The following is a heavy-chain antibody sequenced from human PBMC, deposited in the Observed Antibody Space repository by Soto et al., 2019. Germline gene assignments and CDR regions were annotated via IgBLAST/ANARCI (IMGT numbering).Heavy chain of an antibody. Sequence: GSLRLSCAASGFTFSNYGMHWVRQAPGKGLEWVAVISYDGTSKYYADSVKGRFTISRDDSRNTLYLQMNSLRAEDTAVYYCAKGYGSPDMDVWGKGTTVTV. CDR1: GFTFSNYG. CDR3: AKGYGSPDMDV. J-gene: IGHJ6*03. D-gene: IGHD5-18*01. CDR2: ISYDGTSK. V-gene: IGHV3-30*18.